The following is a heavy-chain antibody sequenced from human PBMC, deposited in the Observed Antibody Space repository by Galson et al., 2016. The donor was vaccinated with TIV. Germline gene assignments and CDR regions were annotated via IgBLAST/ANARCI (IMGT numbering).Heavy chain of an antibody. D-gene: IGHD5-18*01. CDR2: IGGTGGST. J-gene: IGHJ4*02. Sequence: SLRLSCAASGFRFNSYAMNWVRQAPGKGLEWVSSIGGTGGSTYYVDSVKGRFTISRDSYKDTVYPQMNSLRAEDTATYFCAKDRQWIPSSLDYWGQGILVTVSS. CDR3: AKDRQWIPSSLDY. V-gene: IGHV3-23*01. CDR1: GFRFNSYA.